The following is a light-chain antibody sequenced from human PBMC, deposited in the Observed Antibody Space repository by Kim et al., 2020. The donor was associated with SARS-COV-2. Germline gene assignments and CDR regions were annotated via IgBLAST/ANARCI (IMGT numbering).Light chain of an antibody. CDR3: QAWDSNTCYV. Sequence: SYELTQPPSVSVSPGQTASITCSGDKLDDKYVCWYQQRPGQSPLLVIYQNTKRPAAIPERFSGSKSGKTATLTITGTQATDEAEYFCQAWDSNTCYVFGTGTKVTVL. CDR1: KLDDKY. V-gene: IGLV3-1*01. J-gene: IGLJ1*01. CDR2: QNT.